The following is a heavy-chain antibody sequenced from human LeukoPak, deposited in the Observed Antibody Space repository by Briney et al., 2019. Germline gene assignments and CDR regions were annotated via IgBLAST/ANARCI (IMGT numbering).Heavy chain of an antibody. Sequence: GRSLRLSSAASGFTFSSYGMHWVRQAPGKGLEWVAVIWYHGSNEYYADSVKGRFTISRDNSKNTLYLQVNSLRAEDTAVYYCARDDGDYGFDYWGQGTLVTVSS. CDR2: IWYHGSNE. CDR3: ARDDGDYGFDY. V-gene: IGHV3-33*01. J-gene: IGHJ4*02. CDR1: GFTFSSYG. D-gene: IGHD4-17*01.